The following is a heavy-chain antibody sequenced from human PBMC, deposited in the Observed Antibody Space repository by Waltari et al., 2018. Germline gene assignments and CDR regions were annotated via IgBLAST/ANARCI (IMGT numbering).Heavy chain of an antibody. J-gene: IGHJ5*02. CDR1: GFTFSAYA. Sequence: EVQLMESGGALVQPGGSLRLSCIASGFTFSAYAMNWVRQAPGKGLEWVSYISSSSSAIYYADSVKGRFTISRDNANNSLYLQMNSLRAEDTAIYYCARDLVATPPWGQGTLVTVSS. CDR2: ISSSSSAI. D-gene: IGHD2-21*02. CDR3: ARDLVATPP. V-gene: IGHV3-48*01.